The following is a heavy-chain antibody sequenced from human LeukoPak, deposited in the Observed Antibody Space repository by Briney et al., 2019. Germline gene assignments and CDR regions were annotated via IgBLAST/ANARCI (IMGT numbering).Heavy chain of an antibody. J-gene: IGHJ4*02. V-gene: IGHV1-69*06. CDR3: ARDSSGGIEF. Sequence: ASVKVSCKASGGSFSVYGINWVRQAPGQGLEWMGAIIPISGTANYVEKFRGKVTITADKSTRTVYMELKRLRPEDTAMYFCARDSSGGIEFWGQGTLVTVSS. CDR1: GGSFSVYG. CDR2: IIPISGTA. D-gene: IGHD3-22*01.